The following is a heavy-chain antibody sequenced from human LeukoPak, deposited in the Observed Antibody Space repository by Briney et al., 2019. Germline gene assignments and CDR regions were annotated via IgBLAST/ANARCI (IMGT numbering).Heavy chain of an antibody. CDR3: VTPTPAPPAQIDH. CDR2: VRATADAGTTIT. D-gene: IGHD2-2*01. Sequence: GGSLRLSCAASGFNFRDAWMSWVRQAAGKGLPWVGWVRATADAGTTITAYTTPVHGRLSISRHDTTNTLYLQMHSLTTEDSAVYYCVTPTPAPPAQIDHWGHGALVTASS. CDR1: GFNFRDAW. J-gene: IGHJ4*01. V-gene: IGHV3-15*01.